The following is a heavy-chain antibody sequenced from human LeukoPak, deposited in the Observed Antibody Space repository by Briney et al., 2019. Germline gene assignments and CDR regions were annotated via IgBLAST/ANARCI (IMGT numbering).Heavy chain of an antibody. D-gene: IGHD3-22*01. Sequence: SETLSLTCTVSGGSISSYYWSWIRQPPGKGLEWIGYIYYSGSTNYNPSLKSRVTISVDTSKNQFSLKLSSVTAADTAVYYCARVGTYYYDSSDYRKNLSFDYWGQGTLVTVSS. CDR3: ARVGTYYYDSSDYRKNLSFDY. J-gene: IGHJ4*02. CDR1: GGSISSYY. V-gene: IGHV4-59*01. CDR2: IYYSGST.